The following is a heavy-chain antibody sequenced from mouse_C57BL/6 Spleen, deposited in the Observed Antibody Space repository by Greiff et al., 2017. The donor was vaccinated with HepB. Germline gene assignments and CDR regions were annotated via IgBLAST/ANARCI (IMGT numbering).Heavy chain of an antibody. D-gene: IGHD3-2*02. Sequence: QVHVKQSGAELVKPGASVKISCKASGYAFSSYWMNWVKQRPGKGLEWIGQIYPGDGDTNYNGKFKGKATLTADKSSSTAYMQLSSLTSEDSAVYFCAREESRAAQATGWFAYWGQGTLVTVSA. CDR2: IYPGDGDT. CDR1: GYAFSSYW. CDR3: AREESRAAQATGWFAY. J-gene: IGHJ3*01. V-gene: IGHV1-80*01.